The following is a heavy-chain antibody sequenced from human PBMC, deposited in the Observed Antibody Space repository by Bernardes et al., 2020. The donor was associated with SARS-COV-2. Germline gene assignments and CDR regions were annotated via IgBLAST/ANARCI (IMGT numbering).Heavy chain of an antibody. V-gene: IGHV3-20*04. Sequence: GGSLRLSCVASGFTFDGYGMNWVRQAPGKGLEWVSGMNWNGGSTGYADSVEGRFSISRDNAKKSLYLQMNSLRAEDTALYYCARSYDGSGTYYRDYYYGMDVWGQGTTVTVSS. CDR3: ARSYDGSGTYYRDYYYGMDV. CDR1: GFTFDGYG. CDR2: MNWNGGST. J-gene: IGHJ6*02. D-gene: IGHD3-10*01.